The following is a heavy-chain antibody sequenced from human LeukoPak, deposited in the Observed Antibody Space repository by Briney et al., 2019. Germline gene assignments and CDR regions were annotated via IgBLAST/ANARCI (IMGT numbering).Heavy chain of an antibody. CDR2: IKHDGSEK. CDR3: AKTRPLDSSSWSHGDY. V-gene: IGHV3-7*03. CDR1: GFIFTNYF. D-gene: IGHD6-13*01. J-gene: IGHJ4*02. Sequence: GGSLRLSCAASGFIFTNYFMSWVRQAPGKGLEWVASIKHDGSEKYYVDSVRGRSTISRDNTMNSLYLQMSSLRAEDTAVYYCAKTRPLDSSSWSHGDYWGQGTLVTVSS.